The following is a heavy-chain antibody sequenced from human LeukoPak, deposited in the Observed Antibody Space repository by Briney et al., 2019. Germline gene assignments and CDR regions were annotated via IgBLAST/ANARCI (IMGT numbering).Heavy chain of an antibody. J-gene: IGHJ4*02. CDR2: IIPIFGTA. D-gene: IGHD2-15*01. Sequence: RASVKVSCKASGGTFSSYAISWVRQAPGRGLEWMGRIIPIFGTANYAQKFQGRVTITADKSTSTAYMELSSLRSEDTAVYYCARAGKVVVAAADWGQGTLVTVSS. V-gene: IGHV1-69*06. CDR1: GGTFSSYA. CDR3: ARAGKVVVAAAD.